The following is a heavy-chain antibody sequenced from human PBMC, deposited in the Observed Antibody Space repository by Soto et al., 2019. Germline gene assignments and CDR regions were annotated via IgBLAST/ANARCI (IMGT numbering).Heavy chain of an antibody. J-gene: IGHJ4*02. CDR3: AREELNCGGDCFVY. V-gene: IGHV3-48*03. D-gene: IGHD2-21*01. CDR2: IDSSGSGI. Sequence: EVQLVESGGGLVQPGGSLRLSCVGSGFTFSDYEMNWVRQAPGKGLEWVSYIDSSGSGIYYADSMKGRFTTFRDNAKKSLYLQMNCLRGEDTAIYYCAREELNCGGDCFVYWGQGTPVTVSS. CDR1: GFTFSDYE.